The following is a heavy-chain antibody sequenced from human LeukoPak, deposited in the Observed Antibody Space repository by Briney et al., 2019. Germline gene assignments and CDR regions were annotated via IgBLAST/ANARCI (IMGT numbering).Heavy chain of an antibody. Sequence: SETLSLTCTVSGGSISSYYWSWIRQPPGKGLEWIGCIYYSGSTNYNPSLKSRVTISVDTSKNQFSLKLSSVTAADTAVYYCARDQGGSYLPLGIDYWGQGTLVSVSS. CDR3: ARDQGGSYLPLGIDY. J-gene: IGHJ4*02. CDR2: IYYSGST. D-gene: IGHD1-26*01. CDR1: GGSISSYY. V-gene: IGHV4-59*01.